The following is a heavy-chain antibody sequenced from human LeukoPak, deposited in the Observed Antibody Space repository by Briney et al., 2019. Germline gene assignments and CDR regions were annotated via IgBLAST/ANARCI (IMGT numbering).Heavy chain of an antibody. V-gene: IGHV4-59*01. D-gene: IGHD5-18*01. Sequence: SGTLSLTCTVSGGSISSYYWSWIRQPPGKGLEWIGYIYYSGSTNYNPSLKSRVTVSVDTSKNQFSLKLSSVTAADTAVYYCARGGGYSYGYGSTPFDYWGQGTLVTVSS. CDR1: GGSISSYY. CDR2: IYYSGST. CDR3: ARGGGYSYGYGSTPFDY. J-gene: IGHJ4*02.